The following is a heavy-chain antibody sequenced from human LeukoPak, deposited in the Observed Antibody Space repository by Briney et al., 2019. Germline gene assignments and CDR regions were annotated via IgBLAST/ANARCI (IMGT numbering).Heavy chain of an antibody. CDR2: ISSSGSTI. Sequence: PGGSLRLSCAASGCTFSDYYMSWIRQAPGKGLEWVSYISSSGSTIYYADSVKGRFTISRDNAKNSLYLQMNSLRAEDTALYYCAKDQTSGIAGPFDSWGQGTLVTVSS. V-gene: IGHV3-11*01. D-gene: IGHD6-13*01. CDR1: GCTFSDYY. CDR3: AKDQTSGIAGPFDS. J-gene: IGHJ5*01.